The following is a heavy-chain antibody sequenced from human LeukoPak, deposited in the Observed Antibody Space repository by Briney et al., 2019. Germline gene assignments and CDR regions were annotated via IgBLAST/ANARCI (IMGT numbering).Heavy chain of an antibody. D-gene: IGHD3-22*01. V-gene: IGHV4-39*01. J-gene: IGHJ4*02. CDR3: ARHLTKVYDSSGYEDY. CDR1: GGSISSSSYY. Sequence: PSETLSLTCTLSGGSISSSSYYWGWIRQPPGKGLEWIVSIYYSGSTYYNPSLTSRVTISVDTSKNQYSLKLSYVTAADTAVYYCARHLTKVYDSSGYEDYWGQGTLVTVSS. CDR2: IYYSGST.